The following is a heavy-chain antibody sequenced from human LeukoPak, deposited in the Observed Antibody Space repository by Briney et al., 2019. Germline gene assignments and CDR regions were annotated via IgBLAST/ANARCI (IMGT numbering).Heavy chain of an antibody. D-gene: IGHD3-3*01. V-gene: IGHV1-8*03. CDR2: MDPNSGNT. CDR1: GYTFTSYD. J-gene: IGHJ6*03. CDR3: ARGRYYDFWSGYWAHYYMDV. Sequence: ASVKVSCKASGYTFTSYDINWGRQSTRQGREWMGWMDPNSGNTGYAQKFQCRGTITMNTSIIPAYMELSSLRSEDTAVYYRARGRYYDFWSGYWAHYYMDVWGKGTPVTVSS.